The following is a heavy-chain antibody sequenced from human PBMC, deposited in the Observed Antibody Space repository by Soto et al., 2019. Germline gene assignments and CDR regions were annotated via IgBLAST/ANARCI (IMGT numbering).Heavy chain of an antibody. D-gene: IGHD3-3*01. Sequence: ASVKVSCKASGYTFTSYGISWVRQAPGQGLEWMGWISAYNGNTNYAQKLQGRVTMTTDTSTSTAYMELRSLRPDDTAVYYCARDLPTSLWYYDFWWAYYGMDVWGQGTTVTVSS. V-gene: IGHV1-18*04. CDR3: ARDLPTSLWYYDFWWAYYGMDV. CDR1: GYTFTSYG. CDR2: ISAYNGNT. J-gene: IGHJ6*02.